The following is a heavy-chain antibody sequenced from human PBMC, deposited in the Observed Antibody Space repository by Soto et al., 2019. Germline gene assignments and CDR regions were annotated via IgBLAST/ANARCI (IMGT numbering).Heavy chain of an antibody. Sequence: QVQLVQSGAEVKKPGASVKVSCKASGYTFTSYDINWVRQATGQGLEWMGWMNPNSGNTGYAQKFQGRVTMTRNTSISIAYRDLSSLRSEDTAVYYCAGGRGILTGYPADYWGQGTLVTVSS. CDR2: MNPNSGNT. CDR3: AGGRGILTGYPADY. CDR1: GYTFTSYD. D-gene: IGHD3-9*01. V-gene: IGHV1-8*01. J-gene: IGHJ4*02.